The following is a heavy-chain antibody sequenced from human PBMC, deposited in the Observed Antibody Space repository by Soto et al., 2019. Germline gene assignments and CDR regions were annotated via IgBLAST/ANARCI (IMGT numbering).Heavy chain of an antibody. CDR3: AKGRPGVAAAPDY. CDR1: GFTFSAFA. V-gene: IGHV3-23*01. CDR2: ASGSGSGT. Sequence: PGGSLRLSCAASGFTFSAFAMAWVRPAPGKGLEWVSSASGSGSGTYYADSVKGRFTISRDNSKNTLFLHMTNLRAGDTALYFCAKGRPGVAAAPDYWGQGTLVTVSS. D-gene: IGHD2-21*01. J-gene: IGHJ4*02.